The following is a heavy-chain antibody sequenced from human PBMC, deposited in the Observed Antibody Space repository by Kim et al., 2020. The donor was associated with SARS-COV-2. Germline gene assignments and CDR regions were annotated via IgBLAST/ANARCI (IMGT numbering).Heavy chain of an antibody. D-gene: IGHD3-10*01. J-gene: IGHJ4*02. V-gene: IGHV3-11*03. Sequence: GGSLRLSCAASGFNFNDFYMSWIRQAPGKGLEWISYISASSTYTNYADSVKGRFTISRDNAKSSLYLQMNSLRAEDTAMYYCASYYYGSGSPFDYWGQGTLVTVSS. CDR3: ASYYYGSGSPFDY. CDR1: GFNFNDFY. CDR2: ISASSTYT.